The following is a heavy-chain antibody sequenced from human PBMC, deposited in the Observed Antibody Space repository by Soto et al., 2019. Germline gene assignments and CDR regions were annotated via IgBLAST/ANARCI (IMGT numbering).Heavy chain of an antibody. CDR2: ISAYNGNT. CDR1: GYTFTSYG. V-gene: IGHV1-18*01. CDR3: ARGVSSSWYHTYYYGMDV. Sequence: ASVKVSCKASGYTFTSYGISWVRQAPGQGLEWMGWISAYNGNTNYAQKLQGRVTMTTDTSTSTAYMELRSLRSDDTAVYYCARGVSSSWYHTYYYGMDVWGQGTTVTVSS. D-gene: IGHD6-13*01. J-gene: IGHJ6*02.